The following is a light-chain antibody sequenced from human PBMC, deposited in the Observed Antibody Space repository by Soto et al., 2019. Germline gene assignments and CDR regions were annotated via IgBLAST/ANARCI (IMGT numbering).Light chain of an antibody. Sequence: VMTQSPATLSVSPGERATLSCRASQSVSSNLAWYQQKPGQAPRLLIYGASTRATGIPAGFSGSGSGTEFTLTISSLQSEDVAVYYCQQYNNWYTFGQGTKLEIK. CDR1: QSVSSN. V-gene: IGKV3-15*01. CDR3: QQYNNWYT. J-gene: IGKJ2*01. CDR2: GAS.